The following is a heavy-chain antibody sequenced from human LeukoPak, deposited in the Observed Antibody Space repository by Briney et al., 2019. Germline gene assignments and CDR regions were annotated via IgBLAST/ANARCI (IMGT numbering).Heavy chain of an antibody. CDR3: ARDWSGDGVVFDY. J-gene: IGHJ4*02. Sequence: GGPLRLSCEASGFRFNNHWMSWVRQAPGKGLEWVANVKPDESEKYFVGSVRGRFTISRDNAKNSVYLQMNSLRAEDTAVYYCARDWSGDGVVFDYWGQGTLVTVSS. CDR1: GFRFNNHW. D-gene: IGHD3-3*01. V-gene: IGHV3-7*01. CDR2: VKPDESEK.